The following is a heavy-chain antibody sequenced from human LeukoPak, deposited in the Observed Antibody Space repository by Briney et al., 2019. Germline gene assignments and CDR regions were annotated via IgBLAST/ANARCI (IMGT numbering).Heavy chain of an antibody. J-gene: IGHJ4*02. CDR1: GGSISSYY. D-gene: IGHD1-1*01. CDR2: IYYTGST. Sequence: PSETLSLTLTVSGGSISSYYWSWIRQPPGKGLEWIGYIYYTGSTNYNPSLKSRVTISVDTSKNQFSLKLNSVTAADTAVYYCARVGDWNDLVYRGQGTLVTVSS. V-gene: IGHV4-59*01. CDR3: ARVGDWNDLVY.